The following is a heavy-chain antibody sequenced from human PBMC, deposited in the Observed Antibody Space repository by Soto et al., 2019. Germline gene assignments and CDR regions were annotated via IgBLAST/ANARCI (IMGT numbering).Heavy chain of an antibody. CDR1: GGSISSSSYY. Sequence: QLQLQESGPGLVKPSETLSLTCTVSGGSISSSSYYWGWIRQPPGKGLEWIGSIYYSGSTYYNPSLTIRVPISVDTPRTQFSLKLSSVTAAHTAVYYCARHAPGYAILENWFDPWGQGTLVTVSS. CDR3: ARHAPGYAILENWFDP. CDR2: IYYSGST. D-gene: IGHD3-9*01. V-gene: IGHV4-39*01. J-gene: IGHJ5*02.